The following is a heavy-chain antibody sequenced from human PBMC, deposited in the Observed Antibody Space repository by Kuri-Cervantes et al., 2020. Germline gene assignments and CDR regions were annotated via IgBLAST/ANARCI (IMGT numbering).Heavy chain of an antibody. J-gene: IGHJ4*02. CDR3: TADILSIRGASDY. CDR1: GFTVSSNY. D-gene: IGHD3-3*02. CDR2: IYSGGST. V-gene: IGHV3-53*01. Sequence: GGSLRLSCAASGFTVSSNYMSWVRQAPGKGLEWVSVIYSGGSTYYADSVKGRFTISRHNSKNTLYLQMNSLKAEDTAVYFCTADILSIRGASDYWGQGTLVTVSS.